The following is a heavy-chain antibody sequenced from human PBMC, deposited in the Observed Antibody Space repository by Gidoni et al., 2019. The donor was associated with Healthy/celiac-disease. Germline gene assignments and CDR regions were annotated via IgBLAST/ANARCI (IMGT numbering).Heavy chain of an antibody. V-gene: IGHV4-59*08. Sequence: QVQLQESGPGLVKPSETLSLTCTVPGCSISSYYWSWIRQPPGKGLEWIGYIYYSWSTTYNPSLKSRVTISVDTSTNQFSLMLSSVTAADTAVYYCARHTSRGAFDYWGQGTLVTVSS. J-gene: IGHJ4*02. CDR3: ARHTSRGAFDY. CDR2: IYYSWST. CDR1: GCSISSYY.